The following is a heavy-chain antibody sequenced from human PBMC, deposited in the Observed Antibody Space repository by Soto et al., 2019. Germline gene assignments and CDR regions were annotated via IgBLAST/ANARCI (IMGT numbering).Heavy chain of an antibody. D-gene: IGHD2-8*02. CDR1: GFTVSTYG. J-gene: IGHJ4*02. CDR3: TGEVASGY. CDR2: ISRDGGTK. V-gene: IGHV3-30*03. Sequence: QVQLVESGGGVVQPGRSLRLSCAVSGFTVSTYGMHWVRQAPGKGLEWVAVISRDGGTKYYADSVKGRFTISRDNSRNTLFLEMNSLRGDDMAVHYFTGEVASGYWGQGPLVTVSS.